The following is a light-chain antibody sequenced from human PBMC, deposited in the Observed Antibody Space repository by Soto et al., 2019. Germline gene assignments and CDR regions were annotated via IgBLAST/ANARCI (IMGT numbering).Light chain of an antibody. CDR2: GNS. V-gene: IGLV1-40*01. CDR3: QSYDSSLSGYVV. J-gene: IGLJ2*01. CDR1: SSNIGAGYD. Sequence: SVLTQPPLVSGAPGQRVTISCTGSSSNIGAGYDVHWYQQLPGTAPKLLIYGNSNRPSGVPDRFSGSKSGTSASLAITGLQAEDEADYYCQSYDSSLSGYVVFGGGTKVTVL.